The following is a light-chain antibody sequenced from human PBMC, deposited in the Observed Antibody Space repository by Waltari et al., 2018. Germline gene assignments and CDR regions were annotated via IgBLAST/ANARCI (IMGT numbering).Light chain of an antibody. J-gene: IGLJ3*02. CDR1: SSTIGSNY. CDR3: AAWDDSLGGWV. Sequence: QSVLTQPPSASGTPGQRVTISCPGSSSTIGSNYVYWYKQLPGTAPKLLIYRNNQRPSRGPDRFSGSKSGTSASLAISGLRSEEEADYYCAAWDDSLGGWVFGGGTKLTVL. V-gene: IGLV1-47*01. CDR2: RNN.